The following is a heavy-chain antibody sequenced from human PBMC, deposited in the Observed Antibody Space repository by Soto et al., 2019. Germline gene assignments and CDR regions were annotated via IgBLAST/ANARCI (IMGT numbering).Heavy chain of an antibody. CDR1: GFTLSAYD. CDR2: MGAADDP. Sequence: PGESLKISCAASGFTLSAYDMHWVRQTTGKGLEWVSAMGAADDPYYLGSVKGRFTISRENAKNSLYLQMNSLRAEDTAVYYCARAYSGRLPRRADYYFAMDVWGQGTTVTVSS. J-gene: IGHJ6*02. D-gene: IGHD2-15*01. V-gene: IGHV3-13*05. CDR3: ARAYSGRLPRRADYYFAMDV.